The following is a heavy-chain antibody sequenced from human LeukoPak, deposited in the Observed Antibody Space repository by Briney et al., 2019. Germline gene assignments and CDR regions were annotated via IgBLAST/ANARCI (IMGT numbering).Heavy chain of an antibody. CDR2: ISYDGSNK. CDR1: GFTFSSYV. J-gene: IGHJ4*02. D-gene: IGHD6-13*01. CDR3: ARNRQLDY. V-gene: IGHV3-30*04. Sequence: GRSLRLSCAASGFTFSSYVMNWVRQAPGKGLEWVASISYDGSNKYCADSVKGRFTISRDNSKNTLYLEMNSLRAEDTAVYYRARNRQLDYWGQGTLVTVSS.